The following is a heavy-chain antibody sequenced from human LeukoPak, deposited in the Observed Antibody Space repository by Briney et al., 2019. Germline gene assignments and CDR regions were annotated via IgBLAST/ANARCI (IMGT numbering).Heavy chain of an antibody. CDR1: GFTFSGSA. D-gene: IGHD3-10*01. CDR3: TSGLPRRFGETGGYYYYYYMDV. CDR2: IRSKANSYAT. V-gene: IGHV3-73*01. Sequence: PGGSLRLSCAASGFTFSGSAMHWVRQASGKGLEWVGRIRSKANSYATAYAASVKGRFTISRDDSKNTAYLQMNSLKTEDTAVYYCTSGLPRRFGETGGYYYYYYMDVWGKGTTVTVSS. J-gene: IGHJ6*03.